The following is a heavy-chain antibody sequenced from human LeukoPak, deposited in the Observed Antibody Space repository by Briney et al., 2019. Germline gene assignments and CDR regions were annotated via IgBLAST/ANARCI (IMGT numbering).Heavy chain of an antibody. Sequence: PSETLSLTCTVSGGSISGYYWSWIRQPAGKGLEWIGRIYTSGSTNYNPSLKSRVTMSVDTSKNQFSLKLSSVTAADTAVYYCSRSPIAAAGRFDPWGQGTLVTVSS. D-gene: IGHD6-13*01. CDR2: IYTSGST. CDR3: SRSPIAAAGRFDP. CDR1: GGSISGYY. J-gene: IGHJ5*02. V-gene: IGHV4-4*07.